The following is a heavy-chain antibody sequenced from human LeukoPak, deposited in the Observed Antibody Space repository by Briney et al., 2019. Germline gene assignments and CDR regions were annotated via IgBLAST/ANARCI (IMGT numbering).Heavy chain of an antibody. CDR1: GFTFSSYW. D-gene: IGHD1-1*01. V-gene: IGHV3-7*01. Sequence: GGSLRLSCAASGFTFSSYWMSWVRQAPRKGLEWVDNIKQDGSEKYYVASVKGRFTISRDNAKNSLYLQMNSLRAEDTAVYYCASLEGGSFMDVWGKGTTVTISS. CDR3: ASLEGGSFMDV. CDR2: IKQDGSEK. J-gene: IGHJ6*03.